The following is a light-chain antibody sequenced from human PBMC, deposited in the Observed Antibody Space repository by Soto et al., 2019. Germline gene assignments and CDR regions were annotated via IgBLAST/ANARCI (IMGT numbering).Light chain of an antibody. CDR3: QQYGSSHPIT. CDR1: ESVYSNY. V-gene: IGKV3-20*01. Sequence: EIVMTQSPATLSVSPGERSTLSCMTIESVYSNYLAWYHQKPGQAPRLLIYGASSRATGIPDRFSGSGSGRDFTLTISRLEHEDFAVHYCQQYGSSHPITFGQGTRLEIK. J-gene: IGKJ5*01. CDR2: GAS.